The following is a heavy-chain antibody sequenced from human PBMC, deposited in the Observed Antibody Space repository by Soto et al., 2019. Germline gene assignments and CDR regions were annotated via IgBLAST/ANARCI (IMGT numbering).Heavy chain of an antibody. CDR3: ARDQGRSITCQLDY. CDR1: GFTFSTYA. V-gene: IGHV3-30-3*01. Sequence: GWSLRLSCAVSGFTFSTYAMHWVRQAPGKGLEWVAVISYDGSNTYYADSVKGRFTISRDNMLYLQMNSLRAEDTAVYYCARDQGRSITCQLDYWGQGTLVTVSS. CDR2: ISYDGSNT. J-gene: IGHJ4*02. D-gene: IGHD2-2*01.